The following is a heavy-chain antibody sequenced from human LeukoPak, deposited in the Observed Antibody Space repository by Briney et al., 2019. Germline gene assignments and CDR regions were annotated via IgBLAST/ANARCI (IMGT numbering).Heavy chain of an antibody. CDR1: GYPFTSFG. CDR3: ASYVCRYCSSTSLSLLWFGESFDY. J-gene: IGHJ4*02. D-gene: IGHD2-2*01. CDR2: ISGYNGKT. Sequence: ASVKVSCKASGYPFTSFGISWVRQAPGQGLEWMGWISGYNGKTKYADNLQGRVTMTTDTSTSTAYMELGSLRSEDTAVYYCASYVCRYCSSTSLSLLWFGESFDYWGQGTLVTVSS. V-gene: IGHV1-18*01.